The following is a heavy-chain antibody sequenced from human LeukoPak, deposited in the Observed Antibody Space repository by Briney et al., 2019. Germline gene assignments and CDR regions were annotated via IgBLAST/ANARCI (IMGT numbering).Heavy chain of an antibody. CDR3: ARGAPPHIVVVTAIYDAFDI. D-gene: IGHD2-21*02. J-gene: IGHJ3*02. CDR2: IYYSGST. Sequence: SETLSLTCTVSGGSISSGGYYWSWIRQHPGKGLEWIGYIYYSGSTYYNPSLKSRVTISVDTSKNQFSLKLSSVTAADTAVYYCARGAPPHIVVVTAIYDAFDIWGQGTMVTVSS. CDR1: GGSISSGGYY. V-gene: IGHV4-31*03.